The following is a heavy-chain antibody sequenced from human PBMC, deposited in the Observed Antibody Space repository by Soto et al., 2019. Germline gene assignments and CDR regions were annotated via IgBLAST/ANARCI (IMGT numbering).Heavy chain of an antibody. J-gene: IGHJ5*02. CDR3: ARGNQYYYGSGSYYNNWFDP. V-gene: IGHV4-34*01. CDR2: INHSGST. Sequence: XGTLSLTCAVYGGSFSGYYWSWIRQPPGKGLEWIGEINHSGSTNYNPSLKSRVTISVDTSKNQFSLKLSSVTAADTAVYYCARGNQYYYGSGSYYNNWFDPWGQGTLVTVSS. D-gene: IGHD3-10*01. CDR1: GGSFSGYY.